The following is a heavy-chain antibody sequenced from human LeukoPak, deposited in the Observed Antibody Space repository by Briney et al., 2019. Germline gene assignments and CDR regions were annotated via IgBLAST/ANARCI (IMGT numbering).Heavy chain of an antibody. D-gene: IGHD2-8*01. J-gene: IGHJ4*02. V-gene: IGHV4-61*02. Sequence: SETLSPTCTVSGGSISSGSYYWSWIRQPAGKGLEWIGRIYTSGSTNYNPSLKSRVTISVDTSKNQFSLKLSSVTAADTAVYYCAREFLGCTNGVCSATLDYWGQGTLVTVSS. CDR3: AREFLGCTNGVCSATLDY. CDR2: IYTSGST. CDR1: GGSISSGSYY.